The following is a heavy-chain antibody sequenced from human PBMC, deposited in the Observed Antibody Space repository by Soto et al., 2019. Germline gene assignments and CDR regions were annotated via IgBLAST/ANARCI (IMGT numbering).Heavy chain of an antibody. Sequence: GGSLRLSCAASGFTFSSYAMSWVRQAPGKGLEWVSAISGSGGSTYYADSVKGRFTISRDNSKNTLYLQMNSLRAEDTAVYYCAKDATHQAYYYDSSGYYYFDYWGQGTLVTVSS. CDR3: AKDATHQAYYYDSSGYYYFDY. D-gene: IGHD3-22*01. CDR1: GFTFSSYA. CDR2: ISGSGGST. J-gene: IGHJ4*02. V-gene: IGHV3-23*01.